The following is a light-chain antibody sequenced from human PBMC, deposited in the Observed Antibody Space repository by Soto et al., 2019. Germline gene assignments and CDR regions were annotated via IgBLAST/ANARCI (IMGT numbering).Light chain of an antibody. CDR2: DAS. Sequence: DIQMTQSPSTLSASVGDRVTITCRASQSISSWLAWYQQKPGKAPKLLIYDASSLESGVPSRFSGSGSGTEFTLTISSLQPDDLATYYCQQYNSYSRTFGHGTKV. CDR3: QQYNSYSRT. V-gene: IGKV1-5*01. J-gene: IGKJ1*01. CDR1: QSISSW.